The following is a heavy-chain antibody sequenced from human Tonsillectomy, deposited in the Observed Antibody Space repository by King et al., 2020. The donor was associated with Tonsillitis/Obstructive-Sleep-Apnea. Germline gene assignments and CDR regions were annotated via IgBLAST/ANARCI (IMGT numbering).Heavy chain of an antibody. D-gene: IGHD4-17*01. CDR3: AREHDYGDYGWFDP. Sequence: VQLVESGGGVVQPGRSLRLSCAASGFTFSSYAMHWVRQAPGKGLEWVALISYDGSNKYCADSVKGRFTISRDNSKNTLYLQMNSLRAEDTAVYYCAREHDYGDYGWFDPWGQGTLVTVSS. V-gene: IGHV3-30*01. CDR2: ISYDGSNK. CDR1: GFTFSSYA. J-gene: IGHJ5*02.